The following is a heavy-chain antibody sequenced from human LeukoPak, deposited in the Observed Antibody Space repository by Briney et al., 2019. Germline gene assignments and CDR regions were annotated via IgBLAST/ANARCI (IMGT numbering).Heavy chain of an antibody. CDR2: IHPGDSDT. CDR1: GYTFTNYW. D-gene: IGHD6-6*01. J-gene: IGHJ4*02. Sequence: GESLKISCKGSGYTFTNYWIGWVRQMPGKGLEWMGIIHPGDSDTRYSPSFQGQVTISADKSISTAYLQWSSLKASDTAMYYCARLLEYSSSSVHYWGQGTLVTVSS. V-gene: IGHV5-51*01. CDR3: ARLLEYSSSSVHY.